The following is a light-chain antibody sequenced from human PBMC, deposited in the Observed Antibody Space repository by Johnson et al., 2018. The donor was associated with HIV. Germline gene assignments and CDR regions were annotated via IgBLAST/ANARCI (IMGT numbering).Light chain of an antibody. V-gene: IGLV1-51*01. J-gene: IGLJ1*01. CDR2: DNN. CDR3: GTWDSSLSNFV. Sequence: QSVLTQPPSVSAAPGQKVTISCSGSSSNIENNYVSWYQQLPGTAPKLLIYDNNKRPSGIPDQFSGSKSGTSATLGITGLQTGDEADYYCGTWDSSLSNFVFGIGTKVSVL. CDR1: SSNIENNY.